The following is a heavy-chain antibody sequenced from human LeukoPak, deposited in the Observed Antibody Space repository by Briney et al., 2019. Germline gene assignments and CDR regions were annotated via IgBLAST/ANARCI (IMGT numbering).Heavy chain of an antibody. CDR2: INPNSGGT. Sequence: ASVKVSCKASGYTFTGYYMHWVRQAPGQGLEWVGWINPNSGGTNYAQKFQGRVTMTRDTSISTAYMELSRLRSDDTAVYYCARARVRANWFDPWGQGTLVTVSS. V-gene: IGHV1-2*02. CDR1: GYTFTGYY. CDR3: ARARVRANWFDP. D-gene: IGHD3-10*01. J-gene: IGHJ5*02.